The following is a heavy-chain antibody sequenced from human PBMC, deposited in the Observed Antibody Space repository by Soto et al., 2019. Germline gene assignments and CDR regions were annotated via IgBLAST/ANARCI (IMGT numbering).Heavy chain of an antibody. D-gene: IGHD3-10*01. Sequence: GASVKVSCKASGYTCTSYGISWVRQAPGQGLEWMGWISAYNGNTNYAQKLQGRVTMTTDTSTSTAYTELRSLRSDDTAVYYCARRMVRGVSRGYFGYWDQGTLVTVSS. CDR1: GYTCTSYG. J-gene: IGHJ4*02. V-gene: IGHV1-18*01. CDR2: ISAYNGNT. CDR3: ARRMVRGVSRGYFGY.